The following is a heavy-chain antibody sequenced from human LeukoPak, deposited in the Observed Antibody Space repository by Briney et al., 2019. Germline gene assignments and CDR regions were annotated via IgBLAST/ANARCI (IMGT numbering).Heavy chain of an antibody. D-gene: IGHD5-24*01. J-gene: IGHJ3*02. Sequence: GASVKVSCKASGYTFTSYYMHWVRQAPGQGLEWMGIINPSGGSTSYAQKFQGRVTMTRDMSTSTVYMELSSLRSEDTAVYYCARCAGMATIQAEDDAFDIWGQGTMVTVSS. CDR3: ARCAGMATIQAEDDAFDI. CDR1: GYTFTSYY. V-gene: IGHV1-46*01. CDR2: INPSGGST.